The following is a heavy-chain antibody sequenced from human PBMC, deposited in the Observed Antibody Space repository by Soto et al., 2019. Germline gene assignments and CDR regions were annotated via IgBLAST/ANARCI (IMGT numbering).Heavy chain of an antibody. CDR3: AHKRSLITGWYFEL. D-gene: IGHD1-20*01. Sequence: QITLKESGPTLVKPTQTLTLTCTFSGFSLSTSGVGVGWIRQPPGKALEWLALIYWDDDKRYSPSLKSRLTITKDTSKNQVVLTMTNMDPVDTATYYCAHKRSLITGWYFELWGRGTLVTVSS. CDR2: IYWDDDK. V-gene: IGHV2-5*02. J-gene: IGHJ2*01. CDR1: GFSLSTSGVG.